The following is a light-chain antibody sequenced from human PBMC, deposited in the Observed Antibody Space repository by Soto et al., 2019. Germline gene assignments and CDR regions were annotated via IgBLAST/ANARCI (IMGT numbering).Light chain of an antibody. CDR3: QQYGSSIT. Sequence: EILLTQSPATLSLFPGERATLSCRASQSVIANYLAWYQQKPGHAPRLLIYRASSRATGIPDRLSGSGSGTDFTLTISRLEPEDFAVYYCQQYGSSITFGQGTRLEIK. V-gene: IGKV3-20*01. CDR1: QSVIANY. J-gene: IGKJ5*01. CDR2: RAS.